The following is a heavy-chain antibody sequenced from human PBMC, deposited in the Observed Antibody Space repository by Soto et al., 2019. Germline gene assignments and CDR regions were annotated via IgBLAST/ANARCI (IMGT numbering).Heavy chain of an antibody. Sequence: EVQLLESGGDLVQPGGSLRLSCAASGFTFRGDAMSWVRQAPGKGLEWVSSISGSGEMTHYADSVKGRFTISRDNAKNTLYLQMESLRAEDTALYYCARSEMTYNWNDWGQGALVTFSS. D-gene: IGHD1-20*01. CDR3: ARSEMTYNWND. CDR1: GFTFRGDA. V-gene: IGHV3-23*01. CDR2: ISGSGEMT. J-gene: IGHJ4*02.